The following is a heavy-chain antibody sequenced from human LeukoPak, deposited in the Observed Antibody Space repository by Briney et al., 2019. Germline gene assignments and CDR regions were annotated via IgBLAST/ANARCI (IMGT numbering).Heavy chain of an antibody. CDR2: IRYDGTDK. Sequence: PGGSLRLSCAASGFTFSSFGMHWVRQAPGKRLEWVAFIRYDGTDKYYADSVKGRFTISRDNSKNTLYLQMNSLRAEDTAVYYCAKFSGPYSSGWYFDYWGQGTLVTVSS. D-gene: IGHD6-19*01. J-gene: IGHJ4*02. CDR3: AKFSGPYSSGWYFDY. CDR1: GFTFSSFG. V-gene: IGHV3-30*02.